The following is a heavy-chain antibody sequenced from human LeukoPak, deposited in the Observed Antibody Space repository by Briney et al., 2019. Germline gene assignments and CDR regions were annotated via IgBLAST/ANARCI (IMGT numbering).Heavy chain of an antibody. Sequence: PGGSLRLSCAASGFTFSSYAMSWVRQAPGKGLEWVSAISGRGGSTYYADSVKGRFTISRDNSKNTLYLQMNSLRAEDTAVYYCAKDCARVLWFGEFDAFDIWGQGTMVTVSS. CDR1: GFTFSSYA. J-gene: IGHJ3*02. CDR2: ISGRGGST. D-gene: IGHD3-10*01. CDR3: AKDCARVLWFGEFDAFDI. V-gene: IGHV3-23*01.